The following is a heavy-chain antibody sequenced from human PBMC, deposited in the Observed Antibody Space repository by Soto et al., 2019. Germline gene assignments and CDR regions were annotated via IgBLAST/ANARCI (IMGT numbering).Heavy chain of an antibody. J-gene: IGHJ4*02. V-gene: IGHV4-31*03. CDR2: IYYSGST. CDR1: GGSINSGGYY. Sequence: QVQLQESGPGLVKPSQTLSRTCTVSGGSINSGGYYWSWIRQHPGKGLEWIGYIYYSGSTYYSPSLKSRVTISVDASKNQFSLKLSSVTAADTAVYYCASGTRNALGAGIFDSWGRGTLVTVSS. D-gene: IGHD1-1*01. CDR3: ASGTRNALGAGIFDS.